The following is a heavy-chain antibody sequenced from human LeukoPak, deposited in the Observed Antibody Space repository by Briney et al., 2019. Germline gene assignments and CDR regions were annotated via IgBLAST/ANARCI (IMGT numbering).Heavy chain of an antibody. CDR2: IYYSGST. Sequence: SETLSLTCTVSGGSISSGDYYWSWIRQPPGKGLEWIGYIYYSGSTYYNPSLKSRVTISVDTSKNQFSLKLSSVTAADTAVYYCARGPDCSSTSCYSFWFDPWGQGTLVTVSS. CDR3: ARGPDCSSTSCYSFWFDP. CDR1: GGSISSGDYY. D-gene: IGHD2-2*02. J-gene: IGHJ5*02. V-gene: IGHV4-30-4*08.